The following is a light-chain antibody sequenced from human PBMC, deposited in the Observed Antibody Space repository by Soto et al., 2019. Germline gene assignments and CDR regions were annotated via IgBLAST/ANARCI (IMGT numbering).Light chain of an antibody. CDR2: WAS. Sequence: DIVMTQSPDSLSVSLGERATINCKSSQSVFYSSNNKNYLAWYQHKPGQPPKLLIYWASIRESGVPDRFSGSGSGADFTLTISSLPAEDVAVYFCQQYYNIPYTYGQGTKLEIK. CDR3: QQYYNIPYT. V-gene: IGKV4-1*01. J-gene: IGKJ2*01. CDR1: QSVFYSSNNKNY.